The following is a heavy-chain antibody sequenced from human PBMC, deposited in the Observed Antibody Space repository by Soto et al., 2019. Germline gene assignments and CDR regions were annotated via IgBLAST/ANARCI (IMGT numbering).Heavy chain of an antibody. D-gene: IGHD2-15*01. J-gene: IGHJ4*02. Sequence: EVQLLESGGGLVQPGGSLRLSCAPSGFIFSNYAMSWVRQARGKGLEWVSAISGSGADTYYTESVKGRFTISRDNFKNTLYLQMNSLRAEDTAVYYCARDTGRGGGSVFDYWGEGTVVTVSS. CDR3: ARDTGRGGGSVFDY. CDR1: GFIFSNYA. CDR2: ISGSGADT. V-gene: IGHV3-23*01.